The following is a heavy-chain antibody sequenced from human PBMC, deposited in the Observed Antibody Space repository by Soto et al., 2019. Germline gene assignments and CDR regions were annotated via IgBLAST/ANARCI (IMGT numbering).Heavy chain of an antibody. V-gene: IGHV1-69*06. Sequence: SVKVSCKASGGTFSSYAISWVRQAPGQGLEWMGGIIPIFGTANYAQKFQGRVTITADKSTSTAYMELSSLRSEDTAVYYCARAPSDTSSCLIGDYWFDPWGQGTLVTVSS. CDR2: IIPIFGTA. D-gene: IGHD6-13*01. J-gene: IGHJ5*02. CDR3: ARAPSDTSSCLIGDYWFDP. CDR1: GGTFSSYA.